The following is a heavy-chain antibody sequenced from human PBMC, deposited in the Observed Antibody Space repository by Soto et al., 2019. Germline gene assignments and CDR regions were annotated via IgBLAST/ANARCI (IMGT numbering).Heavy chain of an antibody. Sequence: QVLLVQSGPEVKKPGSSVKVSCKASGGTFNNYAINWVRQAPGKGLEWMGGIIPTIGTGNHAQKFQGRVTIAADESTPPAYMDLNRLRSEDTAIYYCASFDGTLVRGGRSSPYEMDVWGQGTTVIVSS. CDR3: ASFDGTLVRGGRSSPYEMDV. CDR2: IIPTIGTG. D-gene: IGHD3-10*01. J-gene: IGHJ6*02. V-gene: IGHV1-69*01. CDR1: GGTFNNYA.